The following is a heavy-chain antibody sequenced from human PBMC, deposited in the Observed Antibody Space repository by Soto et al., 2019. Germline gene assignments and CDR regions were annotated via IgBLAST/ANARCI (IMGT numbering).Heavy chain of an antibody. CDR2: IGRNGGST. V-gene: IGHV3-64D*06. J-gene: IGHJ3*02. Sequence: PGGSLRLSCSATGFTFISDAMLWVRKATGKGLEYVSPIGRNGGSTYDADSVKGRYSIPRDNSKNTRYLHMGSRRAEDTAMYYCVKEQDRYYASNDAFDTWGQGKMVTVAS. D-gene: IGHD1-26*01. CDR3: VKEQDRYYASNDAFDT. CDR1: GFTFISDA.